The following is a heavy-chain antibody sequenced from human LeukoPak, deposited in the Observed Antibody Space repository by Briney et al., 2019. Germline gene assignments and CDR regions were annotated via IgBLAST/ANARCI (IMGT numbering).Heavy chain of an antibody. CDR2: TFSSGSI. D-gene: IGHD2-2*01. J-gene: IGHJ5*02. CDR3: ARMKGSSSWYFWFDP. CDR1: GGSFSDYY. Sequence: SETLSLTCTVSGGSFSDYYWSWIRQPPGKGLEWIGNTFSSGSINYNPSLKSRISISVDTSKNQFSLKLSSVTAADTAIYYCARMKGSSSWYFWFDPWGQGTLVTVSS. V-gene: IGHV4-59*01.